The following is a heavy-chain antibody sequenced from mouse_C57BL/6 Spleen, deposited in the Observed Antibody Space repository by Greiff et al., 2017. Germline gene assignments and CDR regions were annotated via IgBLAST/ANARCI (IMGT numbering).Heavy chain of an antibody. CDR1: GFTFTDYY. V-gene: IGHV7-3*01. CDR3: ARSYYYGRPWYFDV. Sequence: EVKLMESGGGLVQPGGSLSLSCAASGFTFTDYYMSWVRQPPGTALEWLGFIRNKANGYTTEYSASVKGRFTISRDTSQSILYLQMNALRAEDSATYYCARSYYYGRPWYFDVWGTGTTVTVSS. CDR2: IRNKANGYTT. D-gene: IGHD1-1*01. J-gene: IGHJ1*03.